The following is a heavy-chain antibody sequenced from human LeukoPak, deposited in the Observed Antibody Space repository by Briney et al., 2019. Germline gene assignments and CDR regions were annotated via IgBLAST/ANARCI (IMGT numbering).Heavy chain of an antibody. CDR1: GGSFSGYY. CDR2: INHSGST. J-gene: IGHJ5*02. D-gene: IGHD2-8*01. CDR3: ARGQMGDIVLMVYAPAYWFDP. V-gene: IGHV4-34*01. Sequence: PSETLSLTCAVYGGSFSGYYWSWIRQPPGKGLEWIGEINHSGSTNYNPSLKSRVTISVDTSKNQFSLKLSSVTAADTAVYYCARGQMGDIVLMVYAPAYWFDPWGQGTLVTVSS.